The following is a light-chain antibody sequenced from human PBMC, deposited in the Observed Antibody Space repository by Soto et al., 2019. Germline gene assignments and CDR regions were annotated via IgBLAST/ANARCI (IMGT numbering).Light chain of an antibody. CDR3: QSYDSSLSGSYV. Sequence: QTVVTQPPSVSGAPGQRVTISCTGSSSNIGAGYDVHWYQQLPGTAPKLLIYSDNNRPSGVPDRFSGSKSGTSASLAITGLQAEDEADYYCQSYDSSLSGSYVFGTGTKVTVL. CDR1: SSNIGAGYD. CDR2: SDN. J-gene: IGLJ1*01. V-gene: IGLV1-40*01.